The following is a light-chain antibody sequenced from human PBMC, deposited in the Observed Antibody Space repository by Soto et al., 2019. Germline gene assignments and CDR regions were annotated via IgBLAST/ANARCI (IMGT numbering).Light chain of an antibody. CDR1: QSVRSNY. CDR2: DAS. Sequence: EIVLTQSPDTLSLSPGERATLSCRASQSVRSNYLAWYQQKPGQAPRFLIYDASSRATGIPYRFSGSGSGTDFTLTISRLEPEDFAVYSCQQYGSSPLTCGGGTKVEIK. V-gene: IGKV3-20*01. CDR3: QQYGSSPLT. J-gene: IGKJ4*01.